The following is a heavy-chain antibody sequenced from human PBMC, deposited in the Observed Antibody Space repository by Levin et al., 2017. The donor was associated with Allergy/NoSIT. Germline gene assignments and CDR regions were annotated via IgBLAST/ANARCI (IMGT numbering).Heavy chain of an antibody. CDR2: ISASGTA. CDR1: GGSLSSSNYF. J-gene: IGHJ3*02. D-gene: IGHD3-10*01. V-gene: IGHV4-31*03. CDR3: AREIINPSYHCLDAFDI. Sequence: ASETLSLTCTVSGGSLSSSNYFWSWVRQHAGKGPEWIGYISASGTAYYNLSLGSRVTISVDTSKNQFSLNLRSVTAADTAMYYCAREIINPSYHCLDAFDIWGQGTMVTVSS.